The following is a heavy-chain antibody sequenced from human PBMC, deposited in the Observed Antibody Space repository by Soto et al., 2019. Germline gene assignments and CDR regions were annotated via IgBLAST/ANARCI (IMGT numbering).Heavy chain of an antibody. J-gene: IGHJ4*02. CDR3: ARSPYLITMFGVVCYFDY. V-gene: IGHV4-39*01. CDR2: IFYSGST. Sequence: SETLSLTCTVSGGSISSSSYYWGWIRQPPGKGLEWIGSIFYSGSTYYNPFLKSRVTISVDTSKNQFSLKLSSVTAADTAVYYCARSPYLITMFGVVCYFDYWGQGTLVTVSS. CDR1: GGSISSSSYY. D-gene: IGHD3-3*01.